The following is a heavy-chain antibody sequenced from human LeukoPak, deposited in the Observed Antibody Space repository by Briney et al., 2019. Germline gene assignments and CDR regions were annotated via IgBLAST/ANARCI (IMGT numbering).Heavy chain of an antibody. J-gene: IGHJ6*02. V-gene: IGHV4-59*01. CDR3: ARGVPAGYSYYGMDV. CDR1: GGSISSYY. Sequence: TSETLSLTCTVSGGSISSYYWSWIRQPPGKGLEWIGYIFYSGSTNYNPSLKSRVTISVDTSKNQFSLKLSSVTAADTAVYYCARGVPAGYSYYGMDVWGQGTTVTVSS. CDR2: IFYSGST. D-gene: IGHD1-14*01.